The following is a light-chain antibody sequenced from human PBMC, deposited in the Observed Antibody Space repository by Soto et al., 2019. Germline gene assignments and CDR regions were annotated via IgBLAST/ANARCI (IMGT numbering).Light chain of an antibody. CDR2: EVT. V-gene: IGLV2-8*01. CDR3: SSYAGSNNLI. CDR1: SSDVGGYNF. J-gene: IGLJ2*01. Sequence: QSALTQPPSASGYPGQSVTISCTGTSSDVGGYNFVYWYQQHPGKAPKFMIYEVTKRPSGVPDRFSGSKSGNTASLTVSGLQAEDEADYYCSSYAGSNNLIFGGGTKLTVL.